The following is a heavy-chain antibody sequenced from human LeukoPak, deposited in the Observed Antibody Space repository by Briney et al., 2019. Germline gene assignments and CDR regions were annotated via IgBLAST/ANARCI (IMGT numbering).Heavy chain of an antibody. J-gene: IGHJ4*02. D-gene: IGHD3-22*01. Sequence: GGSLRLSCAASGFTFSSYGMHWVRQAPGKGLEWVAFIRYDGSNKYYADSVKGRFTISRDNSKNTLYLQMNSLRAEDTAVYYCARDEYYYDSSGYTKFDYWGQGTLVTVSS. V-gene: IGHV3-30*02. CDR1: GFTFSSYG. CDR2: IRYDGSNK. CDR3: ARDEYYYDSSGYTKFDY.